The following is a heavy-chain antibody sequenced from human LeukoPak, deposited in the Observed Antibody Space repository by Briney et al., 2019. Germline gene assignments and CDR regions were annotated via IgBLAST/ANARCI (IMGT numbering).Heavy chain of an antibody. CDR1: GYTFTSYY. D-gene: IGHD1-26*01. Sequence: ASVKVSCKASGYTFTSYYMHWVRQAPGQGLEWMGIINPSGGSTSYAQKFQGRVTMTRDTSTSTVYMELSSLRSEDTAVYYCATRLPIVGAVGDAFDIWGQGTMVTVSS. CDR2: INPSGGST. CDR3: ATRLPIVGAVGDAFDI. V-gene: IGHV1-46*01. J-gene: IGHJ3*02.